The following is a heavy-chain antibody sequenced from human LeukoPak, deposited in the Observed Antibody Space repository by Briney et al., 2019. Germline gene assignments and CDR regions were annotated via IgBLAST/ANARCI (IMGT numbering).Heavy chain of an antibody. CDR2: ISAYNGNT. J-gene: IGHJ4*02. Sequence: ASVKVSCKASGYTFTSYGISWVRQAPGQGLEWMGWISAYNGNTNYAQKFQGRVTITADESTSTAYMELSSLRSEDTAVYYCASGKNYYDSSGLLGYFDYWGQGTLVTVSS. V-gene: IGHV1-18*01. D-gene: IGHD3-22*01. CDR3: ASGKNYYDSSGLLGYFDY. CDR1: GYTFTSYG.